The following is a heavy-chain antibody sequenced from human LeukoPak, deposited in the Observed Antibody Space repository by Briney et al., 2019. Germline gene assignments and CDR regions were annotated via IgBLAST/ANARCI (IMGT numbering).Heavy chain of an antibody. D-gene: IGHD3-10*01. CDR2: INHSGST. V-gene: IGHV4-34*01. CDR1: GGSFSGYY. CDR3: ASGLLWFGEATLDY. Sequence: SETLSLTCAVYGGSFSGYYWSWIRQPPGKGLEWIGEINHSGSTNYNPSLKSRVTISVDTSKNQFSLKLSSVTAADTAVYYCASGLLWFGEATLDYWGQGTLVTVSS. J-gene: IGHJ4*02.